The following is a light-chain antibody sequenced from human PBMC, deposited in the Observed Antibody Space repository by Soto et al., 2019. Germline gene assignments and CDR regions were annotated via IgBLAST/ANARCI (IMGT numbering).Light chain of an antibody. Sequence: QSALTQPRSVSGSPGQSVTISCTGAGSDVSGYNFLSWYQQYPGKAPKVIIYDVNKRPSGVPDRFSGSSSGTTVTLTISGAQVEDEADYYCYSAADNNLGVFGGGTKLTVL. CDR3: YSAADNNLGV. V-gene: IGLV2-11*01. CDR2: DVN. J-gene: IGLJ3*02. CDR1: GSDVSGYNF.